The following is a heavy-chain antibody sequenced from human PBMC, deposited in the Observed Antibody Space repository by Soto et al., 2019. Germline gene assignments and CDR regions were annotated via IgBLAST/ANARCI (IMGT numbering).Heavy chain of an antibody. CDR1: VGSLSSYY. Sequence: SETLSLTCTFSVGSLSSYYWSWIRHAPGKGLEWIGYIYYSGSTDYNPSLKSRVTISVDTSKNQFSLKLNSVTAADTAVYYCARDRGVTSGPKREYASNIWGPGTFVTVS. CDR3: ARDRGVTSGPKREYASNI. CDR2: IYYSGST. D-gene: IGHD3-10*01. J-gene: IGHJ3*02. V-gene: IGHV4-59*01.